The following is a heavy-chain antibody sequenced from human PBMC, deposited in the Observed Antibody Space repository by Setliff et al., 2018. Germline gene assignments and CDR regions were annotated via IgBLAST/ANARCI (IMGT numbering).Heavy chain of an antibody. CDR3: VRDDDTAVYYCAKPTQGQLALGA. CDR1: GHTLTGYY. CDR2: INPNSGDT. J-gene: IGHJ5*02. Sequence: SVKVSCKASGHTLTGYYMHWVRQAPGQGLEWMGWINPNSGDTKYAQNFQGRVTMTRDTSITTFYMELSRLKSDDSAVYYCVRDDDTAVYYCAKPTQGQLALGAWGQGTLVTVSS. D-gene: IGHD1-1*01. V-gene: IGHV1-2*02.